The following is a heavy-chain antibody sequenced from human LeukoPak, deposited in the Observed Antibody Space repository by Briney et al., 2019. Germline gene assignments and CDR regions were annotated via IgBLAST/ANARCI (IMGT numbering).Heavy chain of an antibody. V-gene: IGHV4-30-2*01. CDR2: IYYSGDT. CDR3: ARGSIAYQQD. CDR1: GGSISTNGYY. J-gene: IGHJ1*01. Sequence: PSQTLSLTCTVSGGSISTNGYYWSWIRQPPGKGREWIGYIYYSGDTYYNPSLPSLKSRVTISVDRSRNQFSLKLGSVTAADTAVYYCARGSIAYQQDWGQGTLVTVSS. D-gene: IGHD6-6*01.